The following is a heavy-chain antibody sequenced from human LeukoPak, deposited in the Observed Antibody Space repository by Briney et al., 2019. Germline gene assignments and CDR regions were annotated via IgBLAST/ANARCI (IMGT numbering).Heavy chain of an antibody. CDR3: ARVYADTAMVYYFDY. D-gene: IGHD5-18*01. CDR1: GGSISSSSYY. Sequence: KASETLSLTCTVSGGSISSSSYYWGWIRQPPGKGLEWIGEINHSGSTNYNPSLKSRVTISVDTSKNQFSLKLSSVTAADTAVYYCARVYADTAMVYYFDYWGQGTLVTVSS. J-gene: IGHJ4*02. CDR2: INHSGST. V-gene: IGHV4-39*07.